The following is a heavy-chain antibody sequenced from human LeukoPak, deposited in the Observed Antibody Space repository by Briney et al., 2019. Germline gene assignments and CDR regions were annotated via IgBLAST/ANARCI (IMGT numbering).Heavy chain of an antibody. J-gene: IGHJ4*02. CDR3: ARAEVYDYVWGSYRYTNFDY. CDR1: GFTFSSYW. D-gene: IGHD3-16*02. Sequence: GGSLRLSCAASGFTFSSYWMSWVRQAPGKGLEWVANIKQDGSEKYYVDSVMGRFTISRDNAKNSLYLQMNSLRAEDTAVYYCARAEVYDYVWGSYRYTNFDYWGQGTLVTVSS. V-gene: IGHV3-7*01. CDR2: IKQDGSEK.